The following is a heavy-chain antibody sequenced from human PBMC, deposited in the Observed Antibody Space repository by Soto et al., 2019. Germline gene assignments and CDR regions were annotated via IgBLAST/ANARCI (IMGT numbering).Heavy chain of an antibody. CDR1: GGSFSGYY. J-gene: IGHJ3*02. V-gene: IGHV4-34*01. CDR2: INHSGST. CDR3: ARGDGAFDI. Sequence: SETLSLTCAVYGGSFSGYYWSWIRQPPGKGLEWIGEINHSGSTNYNPSHKSRVTISVDTSKNQFSLKLSFVTAADTAVYYCARGDGAFDIWGQGTMVTVSS.